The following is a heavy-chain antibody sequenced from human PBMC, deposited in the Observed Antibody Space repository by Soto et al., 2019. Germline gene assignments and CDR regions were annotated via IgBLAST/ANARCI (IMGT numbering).Heavy chain of an antibody. Sequence: ASVKVSCKVSGYTLTELSMHWVRQAPGKGLEWMGGFDPEDGETIYAQKFQGRVTMTEDTSTDTAYMELSSLRSEDTAVYYCAVRRSGDILDILTGYYKPRFDYWGQGTLVTVSS. CDR1: GYTLTELS. J-gene: IGHJ4*02. V-gene: IGHV1-24*01. CDR2: FDPEDGET. CDR3: AVRRSGDILDILTGYYKPRFDY. D-gene: IGHD3-9*01.